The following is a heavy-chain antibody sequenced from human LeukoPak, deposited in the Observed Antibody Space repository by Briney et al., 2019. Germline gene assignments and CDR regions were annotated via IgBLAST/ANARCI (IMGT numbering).Heavy chain of an antibody. J-gene: IGHJ6*03. D-gene: IGHD3-10*01. Sequence: SETLSLTCAVYGGSFSGYYWSWIRQPPGKGLEWIGEINHSGSTNYNPSLKSRVTISVDTSKNQFSLKLSSVTAADTAVYYCARRGRNFTMVRGVITYYYYYYMDVWGKGTTVTVSS. CDR1: GGSFSGYY. V-gene: IGHV4-34*01. CDR2: INHSGST. CDR3: ARRGRNFTMVRGVITYYYYYYMDV.